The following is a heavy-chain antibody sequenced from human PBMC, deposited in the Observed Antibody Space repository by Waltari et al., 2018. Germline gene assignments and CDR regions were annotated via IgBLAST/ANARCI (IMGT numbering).Heavy chain of an antibody. D-gene: IGHD6-13*01. V-gene: IGHV4-38-2*01. J-gene: IGHJ5*02. CDR3: ARTPYSSPDNWFDP. Sequence: QVQLQESGPGLVKPSETLSLTCAVSGYSISSGYYWGWIRHPPGKGLEWIGSIYHSGSTYYNPSLKSRVTISVDTSKNQFSLKLSSVTAADTAVYYCARTPYSSPDNWFDPWGQGTLVTVSS. CDR1: GYSISSGYY. CDR2: IYHSGST.